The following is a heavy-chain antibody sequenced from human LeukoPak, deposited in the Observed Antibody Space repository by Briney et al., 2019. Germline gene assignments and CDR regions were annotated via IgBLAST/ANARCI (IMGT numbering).Heavy chain of an antibody. CDR2: IYYSGST. CDR3: ARRVFWSGSYYFDY. Sequence: SETLSLTCTVSGGSISSSNYFWGWIRQPPGKGLEWIGSIYYSGSTYCNPSLKSRVTISVDTSKNQFSLKLSSVTAAGTAVYYCARRVFWSGSYYFDYWGQGTLVTVSS. CDR1: GGSISSSNYF. J-gene: IGHJ4*02. D-gene: IGHD3-3*01. V-gene: IGHV4-39*01.